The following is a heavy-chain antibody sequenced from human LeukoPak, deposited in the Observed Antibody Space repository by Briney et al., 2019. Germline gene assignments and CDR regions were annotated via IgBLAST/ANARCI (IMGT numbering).Heavy chain of an antibody. J-gene: IGHJ4*02. V-gene: IGHV4-4*02. D-gene: IGHD4-17*01. CDR1: GSSFSSSNW. CDR2: INHSGGT. Sequence: KPSETLSLTCAVSGSSFSSSNWWSWVRQPPGKGLEWIGEINHSGGTKYNPSLKSRVTISADTSKNQFSLKLTSVTAADTAVYFCAHYGDSPGKVDYWGQGTLVTVSS. CDR3: AHYGDSPGKVDY.